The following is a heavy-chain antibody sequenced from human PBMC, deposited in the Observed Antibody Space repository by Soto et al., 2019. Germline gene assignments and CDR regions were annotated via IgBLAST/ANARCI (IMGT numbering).Heavy chain of an antibody. J-gene: IGHJ5*02. D-gene: IGHD2-2*01. CDR1: GGSISDYF. CDR3: ARDTTYLHDDWFDP. CDR2: TSYGGST. V-gene: IGHV4-59*01. Sequence: SETLSLTCAVSGGSISDYFWNWVRQPPGKGLEWIGHTSYGGSTNYNPSLSSRVFISIDMSKNQVSLRLSSLTGADTAVYYCARDTTYLHDDWFDPWGQGTLDTVSS.